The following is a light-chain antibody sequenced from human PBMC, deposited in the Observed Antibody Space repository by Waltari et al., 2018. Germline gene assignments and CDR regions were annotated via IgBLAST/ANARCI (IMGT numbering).Light chain of an antibody. CDR3: CSYAGSTRV. J-gene: IGLJ3*02. V-gene: IGLV2-11*01. Sequence: QSALTQPRPVSGSPGQPVTISCTGTSSDVGDYNHVSWYQQHPAKAPKLMIYDVSTRPSGVPDRFSGSKSGNTASLTISGLQAEDEADYYCCSYAGSTRVFGGGTKLTVL. CDR1: SSDVGDYNH. CDR2: DVS.